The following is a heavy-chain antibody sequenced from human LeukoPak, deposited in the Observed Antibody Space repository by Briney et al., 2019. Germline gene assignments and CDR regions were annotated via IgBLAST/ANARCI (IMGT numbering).Heavy chain of an antibody. Sequence: SETLSLTCTVSGGSISSYYLNWIRQPPGKGLEWIGFIYYSGSTNSGSTKYNPFLESRVTISVDMSKKQLSLELSSVTAADTAVYYCARGSRSSSSGHFYYHYYMDVWGKGTTVTVSS. J-gene: IGHJ6*03. D-gene: IGHD6-6*01. V-gene: IGHV4-59*01. CDR1: GGSISSYY. CDR3: ARGSRSSSSGHFYYHYYMDV. CDR2: IYYSGST.